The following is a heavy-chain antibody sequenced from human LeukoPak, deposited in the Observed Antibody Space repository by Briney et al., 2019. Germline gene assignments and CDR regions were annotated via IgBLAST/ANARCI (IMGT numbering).Heavy chain of an antibody. CDR1: GGSFSGYY. CDR3: ARGASMSCSSTSCYTYYFNY. V-gene: IGHV4-34*01. J-gene: IGHJ4*02. D-gene: IGHD2-2*02. CDR2: VNHSGST. Sequence: SETLSLTCAVYGGSFSGYYWSWIRQPPGKGLEWIGEVNHSGSTNYNPSLKSRVTISVDTSKNQFSLKLSSVTAADTAVYYCARGASMSCSSTSCYTYYFNYWGQGTLVTVSS.